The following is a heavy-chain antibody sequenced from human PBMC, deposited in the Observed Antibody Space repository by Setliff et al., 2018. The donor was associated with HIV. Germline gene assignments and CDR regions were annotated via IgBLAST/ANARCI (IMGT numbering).Heavy chain of an antibody. V-gene: IGHV4-39*01. D-gene: IGHD3-10*01. CDR1: GGFISSSSYY. CDR3: ARHFPSISLFFGDPGPFDR. Sequence: SETLSLTCTVSGGFISSSSYYWGWIRQPPGKGLERIGSIFNDGRTYYNPSLKSRITIPMDTSTNQFSLKLSSVTAADTAVYFCARHFPSISLFFGDPGPFDRWGQGALVTVSS. CDR2: IFNDGRT. J-gene: IGHJ4*02.